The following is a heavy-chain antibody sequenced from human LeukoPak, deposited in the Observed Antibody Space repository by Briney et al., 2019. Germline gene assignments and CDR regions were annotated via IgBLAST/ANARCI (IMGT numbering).Heavy chain of an antibody. CDR3: ARVSPVPDY. V-gene: IGHV4-34*01. CDR2: INHSGST. J-gene: IGHJ4*02. Sequence: GSLRLSCAASGFTFSSYSMNWIRQPPGKGLEWIGEINHSGSTNYNPSLKSRVTISVDTSKNQFSLKLSSVTAADTAVYYCARVSPVPDYWGQGTLVTVSS. D-gene: IGHD2-2*01. CDR1: GFTFSSYS.